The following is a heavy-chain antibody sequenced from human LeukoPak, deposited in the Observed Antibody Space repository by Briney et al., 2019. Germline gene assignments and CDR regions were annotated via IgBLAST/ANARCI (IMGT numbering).Heavy chain of an antibody. Sequence: PSETLSLTCTVSGGSISSSSYYWGWIRQPPGKGLEWIGSIYYSGSTYYNPSLKSRVTISVDTSKNQFSLKLSSVTAADTAVYYCARGSRAGEGWFDPWGQGTLVTVSS. J-gene: IGHJ5*02. V-gene: IGHV4-39*07. CDR1: GGSISSSSYY. CDR3: ARGSRAGEGWFDP. CDR2: IYYSGST. D-gene: IGHD3-10*01.